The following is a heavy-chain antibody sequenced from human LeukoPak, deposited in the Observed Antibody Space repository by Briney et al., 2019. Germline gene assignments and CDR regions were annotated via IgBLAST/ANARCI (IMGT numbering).Heavy chain of an antibody. CDR2: IYYSGST. CDR1: GGSISSYY. Sequence: SETLSLTCTVSGGSISSYYWSWIRQPPGKGLEWIGYIYYSGSTNYNPSLKSRVTISVDTSKNQFSLKLSSVTAADTAAYYCERDRRSEDFWSGLDYWGQGTLVTVSS. CDR3: ERDRRSEDFWSGLDY. D-gene: IGHD3-3*01. V-gene: IGHV4-59*01. J-gene: IGHJ4*02.